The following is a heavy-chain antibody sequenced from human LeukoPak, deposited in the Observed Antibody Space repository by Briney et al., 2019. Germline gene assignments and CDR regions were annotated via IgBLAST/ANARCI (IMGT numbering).Heavy chain of an antibody. CDR3: ARLPYCSSTSCYPFDY. D-gene: IGHD2-2*01. V-gene: IGHV4-59*01. J-gene: IGHJ4*02. CDR2: IYYSGST. Sequence: SETLSLTCTVSGGSISSYYWSWIRQPPGKGLEWVGYIYYSGSTNYNPSLKSRVTISVDTSKNQFSLKLSSVTAADTAVYYCARLPYCSSTSCYPFDYWGQGTLVTVSS. CDR1: GGSISSYY.